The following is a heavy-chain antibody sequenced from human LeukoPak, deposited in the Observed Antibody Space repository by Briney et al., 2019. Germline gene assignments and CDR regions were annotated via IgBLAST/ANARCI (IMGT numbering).Heavy chain of an antibody. CDR1: GFTFSSYA. V-gene: IGHV3-23*01. CDR3: AKCPGSGWYASSD. CDR2: ISGSGGNT. Sequence: GGSLRLSCAASGFTFSSYAMNWVRQAPGKGLEWVSAISGSGGNTYYADSVTGRFTISRDNSKNTLYLQMNSLRAEDTAVYYCAKCPGSGWYASSDWGQGTLVTVSS. J-gene: IGHJ4*02. D-gene: IGHD6-13*01.